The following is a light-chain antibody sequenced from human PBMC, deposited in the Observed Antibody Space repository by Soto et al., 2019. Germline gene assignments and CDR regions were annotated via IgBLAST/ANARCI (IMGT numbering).Light chain of an antibody. J-gene: IGKJ1*01. V-gene: IGKV1-5*01. CDR1: QTISSW. CDR2: DAS. CDR3: QQFYNYPRT. Sequence: DIQMTQSPSTLSGSVGDRVTITCRASQTISSWLAWYQQKPGKAPKFLIYDASTLESGVPSRFRGSGSGTDFTLTISYLQSEDFGTYYCQQFYNYPRTFGQGTKVDIK.